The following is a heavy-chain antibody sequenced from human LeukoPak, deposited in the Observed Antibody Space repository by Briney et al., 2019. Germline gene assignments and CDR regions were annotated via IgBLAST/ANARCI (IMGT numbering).Heavy chain of an antibody. J-gene: IGHJ4*02. CDR1: GFTFSNYW. V-gene: IGHV3-74*01. CDR2: INSDGSST. CDR3: AKGGATVIDY. D-gene: IGHD4-17*01. Sequence: GRSLRLSCAASGFTFSNYWMHWVRHAPGKGLVWVSRINSDGSSTNSADSVKGRFTISRDNAKNTLYLQMNSLRAEDTAVYYCAKGGATVIDYWGQGTLVTVSS.